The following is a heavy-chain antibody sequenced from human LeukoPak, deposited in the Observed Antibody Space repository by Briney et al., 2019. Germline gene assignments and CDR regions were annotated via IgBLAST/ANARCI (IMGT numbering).Heavy chain of an antibody. CDR2: IYYSGST. Sequence: SETLSLTCTVSGASITSYYWSWIRQPPGKGLEWIGYIYYSGSTNYNPSLKSRVTMSVDTSKHQFSLKLSSVTAADTAVYYCARDTRAYDSSGYSYFDYWGRGTLVSVSS. D-gene: IGHD3-22*01. J-gene: IGHJ4*02. CDR1: GASITSYY. V-gene: IGHV4-59*01. CDR3: ARDTRAYDSSGYSYFDY.